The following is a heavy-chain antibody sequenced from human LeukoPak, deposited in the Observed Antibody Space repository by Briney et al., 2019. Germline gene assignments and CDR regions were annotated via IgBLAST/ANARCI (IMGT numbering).Heavy chain of an antibody. Sequence: GGSLRLSCAASGFTFSSYEMNWVRQAPGQGLEWVSYISSSGSTIYYADSVKGRFTISRDNAKNSLYLQMNSLRAEDTAVYCCARDRYCSSTSCRYYYYGMDVWGQGTTVTVSS. D-gene: IGHD2-2*01. J-gene: IGHJ6*02. CDR1: GFTFSSYE. CDR3: ARDRYCSSTSCRYYYYGMDV. CDR2: ISSSGSTI. V-gene: IGHV3-48*03.